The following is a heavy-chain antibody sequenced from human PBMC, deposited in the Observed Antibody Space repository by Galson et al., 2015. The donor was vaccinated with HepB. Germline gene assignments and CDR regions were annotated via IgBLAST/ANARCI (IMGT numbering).Heavy chain of an antibody. CDR1: GYTFTGYY. J-gene: IGHJ1*01. V-gene: IGHV1-2*02. Sequence: SVKVSCKASGYTFTGYYMHWVRQAPGQGLEWMGWINPNSGGTNYAQKFQGRVTMTRDTSISTAYMELSRLRSDDTAVYYCARSTTVYYYGSGSYSAEYFQHWGQGTLVTVSS. CDR3: ARSTTVYYYGSGSYSAEYFQH. D-gene: IGHD3-10*01. CDR2: INPNSGGT.